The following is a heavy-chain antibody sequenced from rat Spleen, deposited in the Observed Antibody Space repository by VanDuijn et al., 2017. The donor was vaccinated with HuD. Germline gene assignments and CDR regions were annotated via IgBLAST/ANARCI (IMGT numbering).Heavy chain of an antibody. D-gene: IGHD1-11*01. CDR1: GYSITSSYR. CDR2: INSAGST. CDR3: ARPANYGGGYYFDY. Sequence: EVQLQESGPGLVKPSQSLSLTCSVTGYSITSSYRWNWIRKFPGNKLEWMGYINSAGSTNYNPSLKSRISITRDTSKNQFFLQLNSLTTEDTARYYCARPANYGGGYYFDYWGQGFMVTVSS. J-gene: IGHJ2*01. V-gene: IGHV3-3*01.